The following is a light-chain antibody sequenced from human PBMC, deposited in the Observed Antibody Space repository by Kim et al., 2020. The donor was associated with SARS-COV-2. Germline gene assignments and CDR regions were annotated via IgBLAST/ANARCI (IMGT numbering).Light chain of an antibody. J-gene: IGKJ2*01. V-gene: IGKV3-20*01. Sequence: LSPGEGATLTCRASQSVSSNYLAWYQQKPGQAPSLLISAASSRATGIPDRVSGSGSGTDFTLTISRLEPEDSAVYYCQQYGSTPYTFGQGTKLEI. CDR1: QSVSSNY. CDR3: QQYGSTPYT. CDR2: AAS.